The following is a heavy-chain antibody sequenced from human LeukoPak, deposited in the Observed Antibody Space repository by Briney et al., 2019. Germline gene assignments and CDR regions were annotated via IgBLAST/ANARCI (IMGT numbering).Heavy chain of an antibody. CDR1: GYTFTSYA. J-gene: IGHJ3*02. CDR2: INAGNGNT. CDR3: ARDTCSGGSCPGIDAFDI. Sequence: ASVKVSCKASGYTFTSYAMHWVRQAPGQRLEWMGWINAGNGNTKYSQKFQGRVTITRDTSASTAYMELSSLRSEDTAVYYCARDTCSGGSCPGIDAFDIWGQGTMVTVSS. V-gene: IGHV1-3*01. D-gene: IGHD2-15*01.